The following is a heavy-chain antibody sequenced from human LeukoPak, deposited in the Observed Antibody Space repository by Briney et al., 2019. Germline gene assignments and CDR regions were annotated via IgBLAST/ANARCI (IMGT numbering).Heavy chain of an antibody. CDR2: INPNSGGT. Sequence: ASVKVSCKASGYTFTGYYMHWVRQAPGQGLEWMGWINPNSGGTNYAQKFQGRVTMTRGTSISTAYMELSRLRSDDTAVYYCARDPRYCTNGVCPQAFDYWGQGTLVTVSS. CDR1: GYTFTGYY. J-gene: IGHJ4*02. D-gene: IGHD2-8*01. V-gene: IGHV1-2*02. CDR3: ARDPRYCTNGVCPQAFDY.